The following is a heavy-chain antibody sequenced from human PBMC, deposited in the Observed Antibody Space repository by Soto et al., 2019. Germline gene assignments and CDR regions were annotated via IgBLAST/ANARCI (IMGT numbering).Heavy chain of an antibody. J-gene: IGHJ4*02. D-gene: IGHD3-10*01. Sequence: SETLSLTCTVSGGSITSGGYYWSWIRQHPGKGLEWLGYIYDSGITFYNPSLKSRITLSVDTSKNQFSLKLSSVTVADTAVYFCARKQAGYFYGIDYWGQGTLVTVSS. CDR3: ARKQAGYFYGIDY. CDR1: GGSITSGGYY. V-gene: IGHV4-31*03. CDR2: IYDSGIT.